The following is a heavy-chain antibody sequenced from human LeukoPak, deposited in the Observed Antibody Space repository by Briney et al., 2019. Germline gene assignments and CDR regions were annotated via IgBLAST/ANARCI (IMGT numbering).Heavy chain of an antibody. V-gene: IGHV3-64D*06. CDR2: ISSNGGST. D-gene: IGHD3-3*01. J-gene: IGHJ4*02. CDR1: GFTFSSYA. Sequence: GRSLRLSCSASGFTFSSYAMHWVRQAPGKGLEYVSAISSNGGSTYYADSVKGRFTVSRDNSKNTLYLQMGSLRAEDTAVYYCVKVAPVGVGLDYWGQGTLVTVSS. CDR3: VKVAPVGVGLDY.